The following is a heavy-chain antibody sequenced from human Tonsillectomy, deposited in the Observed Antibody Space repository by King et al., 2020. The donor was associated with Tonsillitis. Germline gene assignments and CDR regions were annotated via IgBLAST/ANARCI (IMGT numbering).Heavy chain of an antibody. J-gene: IGHJ5*02. D-gene: IGHD2-15*01. V-gene: IGHV3-23*04. Sequence: VQLVESGGGLVQPGGSLRLSCAASGFTFSSYAMSWVRQAPGKGLEWVSAISGSGGSTYYADSVKGRFTISRDNSKNTLYLQMNSLRAEETAVYYCAKDSGGCSCGSCETNWVDPWGQGTLVTVSS. CDR2: ISGSGGST. CDR1: GFTFSSYA. CDR3: AKDSGGCSCGSCETNWVDP.